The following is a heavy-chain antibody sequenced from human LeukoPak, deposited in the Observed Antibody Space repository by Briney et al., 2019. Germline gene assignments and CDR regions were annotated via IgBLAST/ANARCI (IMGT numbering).Heavy chain of an antibody. CDR1: GSTFIDYY. V-gene: IGHV1-8*02. CDR2: MNPNSGNT. Sequence: ASVKVSCKASGSTFIDYYIHWVRQAPGQGLEWMGWMNPNSGNTGYAQKFQGRVTMTRNTSISTAYMELSSLRSEDTAVYYCAVRSYPYYFDYWGQGTLVTVSS. D-gene: IGHD1-26*01. CDR3: AVRSYPYYFDY. J-gene: IGHJ4*02.